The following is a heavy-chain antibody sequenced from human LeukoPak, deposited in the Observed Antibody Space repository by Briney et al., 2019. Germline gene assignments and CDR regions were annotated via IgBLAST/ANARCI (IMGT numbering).Heavy chain of an antibody. CDR2: IIPIFGTA. D-gene: IGHD3-22*01. CDR3: AREGGVVFTMD. V-gene: IGHV1-69*05. CDR1: GGTFSSYA. J-gene: IGHJ4*02. Sequence: ASVKVSCKASGGTFSSYAISWVRQAPGQGLEWMGRIIPIFGTANYAQKFQGRVTITTDESTSTAYMELSSLRSEDTAVYYCAREGGVVFTMDWGQGTLGTVSS.